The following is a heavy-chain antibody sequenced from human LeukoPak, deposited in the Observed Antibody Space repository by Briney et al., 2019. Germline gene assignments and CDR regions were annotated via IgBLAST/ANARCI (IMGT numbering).Heavy chain of an antibody. V-gene: IGHV4-39*01. Sequence: SETLSLTCTVSGGSISSSSYYWGWIRQPPGKGLKWIGSIYYSGSTYYNPSLKSRVTISVDTSKNQFSLKLSSVTAADTAVYYCARPRGYDTYYFDYWGQGTLVTVSS. CDR1: GGSISSSSYY. D-gene: IGHD5-12*01. J-gene: IGHJ4*02. CDR3: ARPRGYDTYYFDY. CDR2: IYYSGST.